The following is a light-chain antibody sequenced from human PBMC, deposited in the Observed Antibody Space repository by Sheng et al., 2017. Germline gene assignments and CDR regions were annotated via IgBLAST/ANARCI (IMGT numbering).Light chain of an antibody. CDR1: QSVSSY. Sequence: EIVLTQSPATLSLSPGERATLSCRASQSVSSYLAWYQQKPGQAPRLLIYGASTRATGIPARFNGSGSATEYTLTISSLQSEDFAIYYCQQYDTWPPSTFAQGTKLEI. CDR2: GAS. V-gene: IGKV3-15*01. J-gene: IGKJ2*02. CDR3: QQYDTWPPST.